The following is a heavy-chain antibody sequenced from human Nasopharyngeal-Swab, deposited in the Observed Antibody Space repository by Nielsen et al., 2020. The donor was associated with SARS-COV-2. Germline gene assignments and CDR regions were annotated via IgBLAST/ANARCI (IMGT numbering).Heavy chain of an antibody. CDR2: FNPNSGGT. Sequence: ASVPVSRKTSGYTFTGYYMHWVRQAPGQGLEWMGWFNPNSGGTNYAQKFQGRVTMTRDTSISTAYMELSRLRSDDTAVYYCARAGLVVVPAAMGYWGQGTLVTVSS. CDR3: ARAGLVVVPAAMGY. J-gene: IGHJ4*02. CDR1: GYTFTGYY. V-gene: IGHV1-2*02. D-gene: IGHD2-2*01.